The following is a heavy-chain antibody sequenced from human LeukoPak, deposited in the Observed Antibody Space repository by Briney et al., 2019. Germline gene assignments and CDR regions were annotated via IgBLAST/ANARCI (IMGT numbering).Heavy chain of an antibody. CDR1: GFTFSSSA. J-gene: IGHJ5*02. V-gene: IGHV3-23*01. D-gene: IGHD6-13*01. CDR2: ISDTGGST. Sequence: PGGSLRLSXAASGFTFSSSAMSWARQAPGKGLEWISIISDTGGSTYSADSVKGRFTISRDNSKNTLFLQMNSLRAEDTAVYYCAKGLGYSSSWYAPWFDPWGQGVLVSVSS. CDR3: AKGLGYSSSWYAPWFDP.